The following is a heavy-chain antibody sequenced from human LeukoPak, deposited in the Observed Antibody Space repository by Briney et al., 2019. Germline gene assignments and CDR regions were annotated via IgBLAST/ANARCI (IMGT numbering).Heavy chain of an antibody. J-gene: IGHJ4*02. CDR2: WSDGTEK. Sequence: GGSLRLSCAASGFTYSHYGMHWVRQAPGKGLEWVAVWSDGTEKYYADAAKGRFTISRDNSRNTLHLQMNSLRGEDTAVYYCAKDAQRGFDYSNSLEYWGQGTLVTVSS. V-gene: IGHV3-33*06. D-gene: IGHD4-11*01. CDR3: AKDAQRGFDYSNSLEY. CDR1: GFTYSHYG.